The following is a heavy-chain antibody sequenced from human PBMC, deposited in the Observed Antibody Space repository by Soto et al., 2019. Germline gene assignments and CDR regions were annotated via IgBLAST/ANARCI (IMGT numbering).Heavy chain of an antibody. CDR2: ISAYNGDT. Sequence: QVQLVQSGAEVKKPGASVKVSCKASGYSFASYGIGWVRQAPGQGLEWMGWISAYNGDTKYAQKLQGRVTMTTDTSTNTAYMELRSLTSDDTAVYYCARERVTVFDRDDMDVWGQGTTVTVSS. D-gene: IGHD3-3*01. CDR1: GYSFASYG. J-gene: IGHJ6*02. V-gene: IGHV1-18*01. CDR3: ARERVTVFDRDDMDV.